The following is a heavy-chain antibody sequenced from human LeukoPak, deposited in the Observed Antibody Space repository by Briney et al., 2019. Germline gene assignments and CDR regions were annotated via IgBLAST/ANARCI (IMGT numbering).Heavy chain of an antibody. CDR3: ATYRQVLLPFES. D-gene: IGHD2-8*02. CDR1: GFTFSSYA. CDR2: ISGSGGST. Sequence: PGGSLRLSCAASGFTFSSYAMSWVRQAPGKGLEWVSAISGSGGSTYYADSVKGRFTISRDNSKNTLYLQMNSLRAEDTAIYYCATYRQVLLPFESWGQGTLVTVSS. J-gene: IGHJ4*02. V-gene: IGHV3-23*01.